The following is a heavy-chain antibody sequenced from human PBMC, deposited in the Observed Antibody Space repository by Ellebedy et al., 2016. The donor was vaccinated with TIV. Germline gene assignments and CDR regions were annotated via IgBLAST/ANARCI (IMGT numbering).Heavy chain of an antibody. J-gene: IGHJ4*02. CDR3: SRNSGDAGPALDY. V-gene: IGHV3-74*01. CDR1: AFTFSRYW. CDR2: IKYDGSIT. Sequence: PGGSLRLSCAASAFTFSRYWMYWVRQAPGKGLVWVSRIKYDGSITTYADSVKGRFTISRDNSKNTLYLQMNSLRAENTALYFCSRNSGDAGPALDYWGQGILVTVSS. D-gene: IGHD3-10*01.